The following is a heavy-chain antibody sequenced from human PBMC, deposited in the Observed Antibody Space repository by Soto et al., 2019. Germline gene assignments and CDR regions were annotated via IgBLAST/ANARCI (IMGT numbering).Heavy chain of an antibody. J-gene: IGHJ6*02. CDR2: ISSSSSYI. CDR1: GFTFSSYS. D-gene: IGHD3-22*01. Sequence: PGGSLRLSCAASGFTFSSYSMNWVRQAPGKGLEWVSSISSSSSYIYYADSVKGRFTISRDNAKNSLYLQMNSLRAEDTAVYYCARDRVVSDSSVIGHYYYGMDVWGQGTTVTVSS. V-gene: IGHV3-21*01. CDR3: ARDRVVSDSSVIGHYYYGMDV.